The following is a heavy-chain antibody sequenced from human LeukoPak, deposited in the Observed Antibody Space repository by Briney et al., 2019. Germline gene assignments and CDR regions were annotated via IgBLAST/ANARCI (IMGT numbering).Heavy chain of an antibody. J-gene: IGHJ4*02. CDR1: GGSISSYY. V-gene: IGHV4-59*01. Sequence: SETLSLTCTVSGGSISSYYWSWVRQPRGKGLEWIGYVSYDGSTNYSPSLKSRVTISPYTSKNQYSLNLSSVTTADTAVYYCARTTTTFDDWGQGTLVTVSS. CDR3: ARTTTTFDD. D-gene: IGHD4-11*01. CDR2: VSYDGST.